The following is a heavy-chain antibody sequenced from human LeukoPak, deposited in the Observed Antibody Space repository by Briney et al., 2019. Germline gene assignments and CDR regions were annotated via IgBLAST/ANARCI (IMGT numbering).Heavy chain of an antibody. CDR3: TRDRAYGALDY. V-gene: IGHV3-48*03. CDR1: GFIFSSYE. J-gene: IGHJ4*02. CDR2: ISSSGSTI. Sequence: PGGSLRLSCAASGFIFSSYEMNWVRQAPGKGLEWVSYISSSGSTIYYADSVKGRFTISRDNAKNSVYLQMISLRDEDTAVYYCTRDRAYGALDYWGQGTLVTVSS. D-gene: IGHD4/OR15-4a*01.